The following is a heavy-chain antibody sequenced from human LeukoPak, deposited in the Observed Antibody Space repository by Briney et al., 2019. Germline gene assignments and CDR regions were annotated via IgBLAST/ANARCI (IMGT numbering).Heavy chain of an antibody. V-gene: IGHV1-2*02. CDR3: AREVVVTDSFDI. Sequence: ASVKVSCKASGYTFTGYYLHWVRQAPGQGLEWMGWINPNSGGTNYAQKFQGRVTMTRDTPISTAYMELSRLRSDDTAVYYCAREVVVTDSFDIWGQGTMVTVSS. CDR1: GYTFTGYY. J-gene: IGHJ3*02. D-gene: IGHD4-23*01. CDR2: INPNSGGT.